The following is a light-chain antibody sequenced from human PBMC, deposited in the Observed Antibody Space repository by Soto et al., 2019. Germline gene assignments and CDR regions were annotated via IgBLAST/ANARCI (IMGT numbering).Light chain of an antibody. CDR2: YDS. Sequence: SYELTQPPSVSVAPEKTARLTCGGDNIGSKRVHWYRQKPGQAPVLVIYYDSDRPSGIPERFSCSNSGNTATLTINRVEAGDEADDYCQVWDITSAHYVFGTGTKVTVL. CDR3: QVWDITSAHYV. V-gene: IGLV3-21*04. J-gene: IGLJ1*01. CDR1: NIGSKR.